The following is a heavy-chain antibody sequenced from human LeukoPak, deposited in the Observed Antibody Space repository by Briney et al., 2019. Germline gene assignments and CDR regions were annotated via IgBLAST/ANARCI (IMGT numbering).Heavy chain of an antibody. D-gene: IGHD6-13*01. V-gene: IGHV1-8*01. CDR1: GYTFTSYD. CDR3: ARVLYSSSWYGDYNWFDP. J-gene: IGHJ5*02. Sequence: ASVKVSCKASGYTFTSYDINWVRQATGQRLEWMGWMNPNSGNTGYAQKFQGRVTMTRNTSISTAYMELSSLRSEDTAVYYCARVLYSSSWYGDYNWFDPWGQGTLVTVSS. CDR2: MNPNSGNT.